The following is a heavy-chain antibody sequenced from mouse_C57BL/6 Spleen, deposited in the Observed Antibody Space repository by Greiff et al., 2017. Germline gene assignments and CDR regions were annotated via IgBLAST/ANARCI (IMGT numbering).Heavy chain of an antibody. Sequence: QVQLKQSGTELVKPGASVKLSCKASGYTFTSYWMHWVKQRPGQGLEWIGNINPSNGGTNYNEKFKSKATLTVDKSSSTAYMQLSSLTSEDSAVYYCARWNYGNLFDYWGQGTTLTVSS. D-gene: IGHD1-2*01. J-gene: IGHJ2*01. CDR1: GYTFTSYW. CDR2: INPSNGGT. V-gene: IGHV1-53*01. CDR3: ARWNYGNLFDY.